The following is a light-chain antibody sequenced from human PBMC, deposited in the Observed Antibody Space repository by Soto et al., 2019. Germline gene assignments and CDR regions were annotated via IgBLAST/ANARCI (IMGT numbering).Light chain of an antibody. J-gene: IGLJ1*01. V-gene: IGLV2-8*01. CDR2: EVS. CDR1: SSDVGGYNY. CDR3: SSYAGSNNFV. Sequence: SQPGSACGSPGQSVTLSCSGTSSDVGGYNYVSWHQQHPGKAPKLMIYEVSKRPSGVPDRFSGSKSGNTASLIVSGLQAEDEADYYCSSYAGSNNFVFGTG.